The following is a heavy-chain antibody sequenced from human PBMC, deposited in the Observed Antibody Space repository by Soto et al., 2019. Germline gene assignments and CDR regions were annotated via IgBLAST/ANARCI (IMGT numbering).Heavy chain of an antibody. CDR2: IYFSGST. CDR3: ASGGDLPGRLSNSGFDP. D-gene: IGHD3-16*01. J-gene: IGHJ5*02. V-gene: IGHV4-31*03. Sequence: QVQLQESGPGLVKSSQTLSLTCTVSGGSMSSGGYYWNWIRQHPGKGLEWIGSIYFSGSTSYNPSLKSRLTISVDTSKSQFSLKMRSVTDADTAVYYCASGGDLPGRLSNSGFDPWGQGTLVTVSS. CDR1: GGSMSSGGYY.